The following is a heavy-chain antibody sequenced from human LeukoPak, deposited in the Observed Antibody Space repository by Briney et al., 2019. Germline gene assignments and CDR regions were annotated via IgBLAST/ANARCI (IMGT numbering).Heavy chain of an antibody. CDR1: GGSISSYY. D-gene: IGHD6-19*01. V-gene: IGHV4-4*07. CDR2: IYSSGST. CDR3: ARVGSSGWYTWFDP. Sequence: PSETLSLTCTASGGSISSYYWSWIRQPAGKGLEWIGRIYSSGSTNYNPSLKSRVTMSVDTSKNQFSLRLSSVTAADTAVYYCARVGSSGWYTWFDPRGQGTLVTVSS. J-gene: IGHJ5*02.